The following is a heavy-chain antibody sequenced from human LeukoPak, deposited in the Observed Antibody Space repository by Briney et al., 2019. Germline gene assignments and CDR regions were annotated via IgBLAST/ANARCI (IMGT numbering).Heavy chain of an antibody. D-gene: IGHD3-3*01. Sequence: ASVKVSCKASGYTFTGYDINWVRQATGQGLEWMGWMNPNSGSTGYAQKFQGRVTMTRNTSISTAYMELSSLRSEDTAVYYCARVVREAVYDFWSGYYMSHYYYYMDVWGNGSTVAVSS. J-gene: IGHJ6*03. CDR3: ARVVREAVYDFWSGYYMSHYYYYMDV. V-gene: IGHV1-8*02. CDR2: MNPNSGST. CDR1: GYTFTGYD.